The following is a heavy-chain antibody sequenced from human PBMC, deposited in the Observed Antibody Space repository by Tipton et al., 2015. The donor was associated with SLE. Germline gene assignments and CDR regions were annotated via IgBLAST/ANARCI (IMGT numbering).Heavy chain of an antibody. CDR1: GFTVSSNY. J-gene: IGHJ5*02. V-gene: IGHV3-66*01. CDR3: AGGPYSGRLNWFDP. D-gene: IGHD1-26*01. Sequence: VQLVQSGGGLVQPGGSLRLSCAASGFTVSSNYMSWVRQAPGKGLEWVSVIYSGGSTYYADSVKGRFTISRDNSKNTLYLQMNSLRAEDTAVYYCAGGPYSGRLNWFDPWGQGTLVTVSS. CDR2: IYSGGST.